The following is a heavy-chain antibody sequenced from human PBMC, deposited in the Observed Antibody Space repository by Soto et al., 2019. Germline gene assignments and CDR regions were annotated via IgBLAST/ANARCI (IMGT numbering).Heavy chain of an antibody. V-gene: IGHV4-39*07. Sequence: SETLSLTCSVSGGSIISSRYCWGWIRQPPGKGLEWIGSIYYSGSTNYNPSLKSRVTISVDTSKNQFSLRLSSMTGADTAMYYCARGRPWELYDYWGQGALVTVSS. J-gene: IGHJ4*02. CDR1: GGSIISSRYC. D-gene: IGHD1-26*01. CDR2: IYYSGST. CDR3: ARGRPWELYDY.